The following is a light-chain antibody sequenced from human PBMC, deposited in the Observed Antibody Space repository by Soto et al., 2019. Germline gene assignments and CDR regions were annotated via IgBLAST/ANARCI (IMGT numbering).Light chain of an antibody. CDR2: DAS. CDR1: QGISTY. Sequence: LLTQSPATLSLSHGGRATLSCTASQGISTYIAWYQQKPGHPPRLLMFDASRRATGIPPRFSGGGFGTQFTLTINNLEPDDFAVYYCQQRGETFGPGTRLEIK. J-gene: IGKJ5*01. V-gene: IGKV3-11*01. CDR3: QQRGET.